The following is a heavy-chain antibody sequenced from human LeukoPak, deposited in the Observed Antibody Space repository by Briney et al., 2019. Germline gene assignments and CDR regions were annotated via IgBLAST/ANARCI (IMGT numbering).Heavy chain of an antibody. CDR2: IYCSGST. D-gene: IGHD3-10*01. CDR3: TRVFDSGSRAYFYYMDV. J-gene: IGHJ6*03. CDR1: VGSIRGYY. Sequence: SETLSLTCAVSVGSIRGYYWSWLRESPEKGVEWVGYIYCSGSTNYNPSLKRRVTMSLDTSKNQLSLKMSSVTAAETAVYYCTRVFDSGSRAYFYYMDVWGKGSTVSISS. V-gene: IGHV4-59*01.